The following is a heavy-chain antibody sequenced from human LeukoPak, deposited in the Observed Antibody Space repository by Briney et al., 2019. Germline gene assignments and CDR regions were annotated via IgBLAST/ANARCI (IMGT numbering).Heavy chain of an antibody. V-gene: IGHV3-23*01. D-gene: IGHD1-1*01. CDR1: GFTFSDSA. CDR3: GRDIQLSY. CDR2: ISASGVST. J-gene: IGHJ4*02. Sequence: GGSLRLSCAASGFTFSDSAMTWVRQAPGKGLEWVSLISASGVSTYYADSVKGRFTISRDNSNTTLYLQMGSLRAGDTAVYFCGRDIQLSYLGQGNQLTVSS.